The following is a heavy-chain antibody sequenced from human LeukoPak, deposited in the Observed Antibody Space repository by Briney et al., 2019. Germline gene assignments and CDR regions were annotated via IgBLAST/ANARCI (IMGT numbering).Heavy chain of an antibody. CDR1: GFTLSDYY. J-gene: IGHJ4*02. CDR3: ARVRGGNFDF. V-gene: IGHV3-11*05. CDR2: ISGRNYI. D-gene: IGHD3-10*01. Sequence: GGSLRLSCAASGFTLSDYYMSWIRQAPGKGLEWVSNISGRNYITYADSVKGRFTISRDNAKNSLFVQMNSLRAEDTAVYYCARVRGGNFDFWGQGTLVTVSS.